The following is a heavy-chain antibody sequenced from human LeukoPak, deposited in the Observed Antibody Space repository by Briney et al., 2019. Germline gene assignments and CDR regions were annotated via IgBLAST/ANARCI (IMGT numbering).Heavy chain of an antibody. Sequence: SETLSLTCTVSGGSISSGSSYWIWLRPHPGKGLEGIGFIYYSGNTYYNPSLKSRVTISVDTSKNQFSLKLSSVTAADTAVYYCARGRGQSPSSPHFDYWGQGTLVTVSS. J-gene: IGHJ4*02. D-gene: IGHD6-6*01. CDR2: IYYSGNT. CDR3: ARGRGQSPSSPHFDY. CDR1: GGSISSGSSY. V-gene: IGHV4-31*03.